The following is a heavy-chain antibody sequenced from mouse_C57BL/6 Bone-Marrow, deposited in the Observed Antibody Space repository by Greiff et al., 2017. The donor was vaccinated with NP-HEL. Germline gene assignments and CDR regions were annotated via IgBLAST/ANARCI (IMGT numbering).Heavy chain of an antibody. Sequence: QVQLQQPGAELVKPGASVKLSCKASGYTFTSYWMQWVKQRPGQGLEWIGEIDPSDSYTNYNQKFKGKATLTVDTSSSTAYMQLSSLTSEDSAVYYCAREGYYGSSPYWYFDVWRTGTTVTVCS. D-gene: IGHD1-1*01. CDR3: AREGYYGSSPYWYFDV. J-gene: IGHJ1*03. V-gene: IGHV1-50*01. CDR1: GYTFTSYW. CDR2: IDPSDSYT.